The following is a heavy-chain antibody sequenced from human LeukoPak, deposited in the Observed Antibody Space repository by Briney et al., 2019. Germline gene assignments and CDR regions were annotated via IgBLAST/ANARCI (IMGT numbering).Heavy chain of an antibody. CDR3: ARGGRGYSGYDPWTYYFDY. Sequence: PSETLSLTCTVSGGSISSYYWSWIRQPPGKGLEWIGYIYYSGSTNYNPSLKSRVTISVDTSKNQFSLKLSSVTAADTAVYYCARGGRGYSGYDPWTYYFDYWGQGTLVTVSS. CDR2: IYYSGST. V-gene: IGHV4-59*01. CDR1: GGSISSYY. D-gene: IGHD5-12*01. J-gene: IGHJ4*02.